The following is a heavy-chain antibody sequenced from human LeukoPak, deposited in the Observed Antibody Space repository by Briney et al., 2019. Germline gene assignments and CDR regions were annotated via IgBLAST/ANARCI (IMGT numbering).Heavy chain of an antibody. V-gene: IGHV4/OR15-8*01. Sequence: PSETLSLTCGVSGGSISSSIRWSWVRQPPGKELEWIGEIHHEGSTKYSPSLKSRVTISVDKSKNQFSLKLNSMTAADTAVYYCTAQGGWYIDYWGREPWSPSPQ. CDR3: TAQGGWYIDY. D-gene: IGHD6-19*01. CDR1: GGSISSSIR. CDR2: IHHEGST. J-gene: IGHJ4*02.